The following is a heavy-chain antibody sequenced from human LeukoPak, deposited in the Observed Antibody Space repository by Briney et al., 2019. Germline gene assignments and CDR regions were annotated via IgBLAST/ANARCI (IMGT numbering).Heavy chain of an antibody. CDR1: GFIFSTYG. J-gene: IGHJ6*02. CDR3: AKALWFGELLGYYYYGMDV. D-gene: IGHD3-10*01. CDR2: ISGSGGST. Sequence: GGSLRLSCAASGFIFSTYGIHWVRQAPGKGLEWVSAISGSGGSTFYADSVKGRFTISRDNSKNTLYLQMNSLRAEDTAVYYCAKALWFGELLGYYYYGMDVWGQGTTVTVSS. V-gene: IGHV3-23*01.